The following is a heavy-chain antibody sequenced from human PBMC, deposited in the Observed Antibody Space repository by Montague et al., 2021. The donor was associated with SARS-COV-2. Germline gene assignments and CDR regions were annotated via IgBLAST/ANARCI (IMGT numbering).Heavy chain of an antibody. D-gene: IGHD2-2*02. V-gene: IGHV3-23*01. CDR1: GFTFSSYA. Sequence: SLRLSCAASGFTFSSYAMSWVRQAPGKGLEWVSAISGSGGSTYYADSVKGRFTISRDNSKNTLYLQMNSLRAEDTAVYYCARVRYCSSTSCYNVFYGMDVWGQGTTVTVSS. CDR3: ARVRYCSSTSCYNVFYGMDV. CDR2: ISGSGGST. J-gene: IGHJ6*02.